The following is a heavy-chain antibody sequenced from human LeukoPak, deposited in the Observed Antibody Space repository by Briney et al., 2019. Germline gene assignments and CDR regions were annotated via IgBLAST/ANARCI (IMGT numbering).Heavy chain of an antibody. CDR3: VHSSGWYEDAFDI. CDR1: GYTFITYA. D-gene: IGHD6-19*01. CDR2: INAGNGNT. J-gene: IGHJ3*02. Sequence: GASVKVSCKASGYTFITYAIHWVRQAPGQRLGWMGWINAGNGNTKYSQKFQGSITITRNTSASTVYMEVRSLRSEDTAVYYCVHSSGWYEDAFDIWGQGTMVTVSS. V-gene: IGHV1-3*01.